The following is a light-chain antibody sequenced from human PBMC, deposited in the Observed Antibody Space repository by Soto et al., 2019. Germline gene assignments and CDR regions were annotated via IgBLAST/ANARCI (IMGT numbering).Light chain of an antibody. J-gene: IGLJ3*02. CDR3: QVWDSSSEHVV. CDR1: KIGSKS. CDR2: DDS. Sequence: SYELTQPPSVSVAPGQTARISCGGEKIGSKSVHWYQQKAGQTPELVVYDDSDRPSGIPERFSGSNSGNTASLTITRVEGGHEADYYCQVWDSSSEHVVFGGGTKLTVL. V-gene: IGLV3-21*02.